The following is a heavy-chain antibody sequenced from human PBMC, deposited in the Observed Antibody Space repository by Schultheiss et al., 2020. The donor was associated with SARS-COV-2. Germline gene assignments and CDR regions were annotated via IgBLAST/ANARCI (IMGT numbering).Heavy chain of an antibody. D-gene: IGHD2-21*02. V-gene: IGHV3-23*01. CDR2: ISGSGGST. CDR1: GFTFSSYA. J-gene: IGHJ4*02. CDR3: VKETIPVTAGWYYFDY. Sequence: GGSLRLSCAASGFTFSSYAMSWVRQAPGKGLEWVSAISGSGGSTYYADSVKGRFTISRDNSKNTLYLQMSSLRAEDTAVYYCVKETIPVTAGWYYFDYWGQGTLVTVSS.